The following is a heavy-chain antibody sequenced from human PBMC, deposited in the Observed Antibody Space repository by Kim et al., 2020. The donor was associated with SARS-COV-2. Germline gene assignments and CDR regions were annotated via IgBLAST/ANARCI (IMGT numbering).Heavy chain of an antibody. CDR3: ARGRDIVVVVAATTNWFDP. J-gene: IGHJ5*02. CDR1: GGSFSGYY. Sequence: SETLSLTCAVYGGSFSGYYWSWIRQPPGKGLEWIGEINHSGSTNYNPSLKSRVTISVDTSKNQFSLKLSSVTAADTAVYYCARGRDIVVVVAATTNWFDPWGQGTLVTVSS. CDR2: INHSGST. D-gene: IGHD2-15*01. V-gene: IGHV4-34*01.